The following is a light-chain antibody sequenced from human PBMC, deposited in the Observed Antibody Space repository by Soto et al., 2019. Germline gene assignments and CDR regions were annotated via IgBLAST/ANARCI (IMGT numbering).Light chain of an antibody. Sequence: QSALTQPASVSGSPGQSITISCTGTNSDVGNYNLVSWYQQHPGKAPKLMIYEVSKRPSGVSNRFSGSKSGNTASLTISGLQAEDEADYYCSSYAGSSTLVFGGGTKLTVL. CDR1: NSDVGNYNL. CDR2: EVS. V-gene: IGLV2-23*02. CDR3: SSYAGSSTLV. J-gene: IGLJ3*02.